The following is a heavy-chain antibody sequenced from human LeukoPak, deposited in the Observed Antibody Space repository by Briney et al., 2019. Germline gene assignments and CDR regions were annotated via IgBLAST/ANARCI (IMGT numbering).Heavy chain of an antibody. CDR1: GFTFSSYE. D-gene: IGHD3-10*01. CDR3: ARIYYYGSGSRPDAFDI. CDR2: ISSSGTTI. J-gene: IGHJ3*02. V-gene: IGHV3-48*03. Sequence: GGSLRLSCAASGFTFSSYEMNWVRQAPGKGLEWVSYISSSGTTIYYADSVKGRFTISRDNAKNSLYLQMNSLRAEDTAVYYCARIYYYGSGSRPDAFDIWGQGTMVTVSS.